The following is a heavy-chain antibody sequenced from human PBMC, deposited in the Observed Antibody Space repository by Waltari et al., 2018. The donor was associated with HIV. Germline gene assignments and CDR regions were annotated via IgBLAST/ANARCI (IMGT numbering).Heavy chain of an antibody. J-gene: IGHJ6*02. CDR1: GGSVSRSSYF. CDR3: ARDWDIDTACMDV. V-gene: IGHV4-39*07. Sequence: QLKLQESGPGLVKPSETLSLICTVSGGSVSRSSYFWGWIRQPPGKGLEWIGSLFDSVNSYYNPSFNSRANISVDTAKNQLSLILTSVTAADTAVYFCARDWDIDTACMDVWGQGTTVTVSS. CDR2: LFDSVNS. D-gene: IGHD1-26*01.